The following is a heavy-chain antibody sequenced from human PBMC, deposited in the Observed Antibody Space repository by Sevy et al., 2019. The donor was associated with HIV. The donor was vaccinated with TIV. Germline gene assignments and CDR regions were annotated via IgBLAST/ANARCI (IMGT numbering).Heavy chain of an antibody. V-gene: IGHV3-23*01. CDR3: ARDPTDYPSYYYLYGLDA. Sequence: GESLKISCAASGFTFDNYAMTWVRQTPGKGLEWVSTLDNSGDNTYNADSVKGRFTISRDNSKRTLYLVMNSLRTEDTAVYFCARDPTDYPSYYYLYGLDAWGQGTTVTVSS. D-gene: IGHD4-17*01. CDR1: GFTFDNYA. J-gene: IGHJ6*02. CDR2: LDNSGDNT.